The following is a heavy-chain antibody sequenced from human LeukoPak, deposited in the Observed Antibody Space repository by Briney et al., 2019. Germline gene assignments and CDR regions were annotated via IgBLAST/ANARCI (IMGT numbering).Heavy chain of an antibody. Sequence: GGSLRLSCAASGFTFSNFAMNWVRQAPGKGLEWVAVTSNDGGDKYYADPVKGRFTISRDNSKNTLSLQMNSLRAEDTAVYYCARDSAITIFFSPLMDVWGQGTTVTVSS. CDR2: TSNDGGDK. J-gene: IGHJ6*02. CDR1: GFTFSNFA. D-gene: IGHD3-9*01. CDR3: ARDSAITIFFSPLMDV. V-gene: IGHV3-30-3*01.